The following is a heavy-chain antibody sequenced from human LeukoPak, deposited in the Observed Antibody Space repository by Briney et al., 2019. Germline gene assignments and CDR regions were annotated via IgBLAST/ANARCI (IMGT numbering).Heavy chain of an antibody. CDR1: GYSISSGYY. CDR3: ARGNSDWLNWFDP. D-gene: IGHD6-19*01. CDR2: IYHSGST. J-gene: IGHJ5*02. V-gene: IGHV4-38-2*01. Sequence: SETLSLTCAVSGYSISSGYYWGWIRQPPGKGLEWIGSIYHSGSTYYNPSLKSRVTISVDTSKNFSLNLSSVTAADTAMYYCARGNSDWLNWFDPWGQGTLVTVSS.